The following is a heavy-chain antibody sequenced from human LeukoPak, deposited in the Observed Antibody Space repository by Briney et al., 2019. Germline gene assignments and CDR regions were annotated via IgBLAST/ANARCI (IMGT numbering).Heavy chain of an antibody. V-gene: IGHV3-33*06. CDR1: GFTFSSYG. J-gene: IGHJ3*02. Sequence: GGXLRLSCAASGFTFSSYGMHWVRQAPGKGLEWVAVIWYDGSNKYYADSVKGRFTISRDNSKNTLYLQMNSLRAEDTAVYYCAKSGYAAFDIWGQGTMVTVSS. CDR2: IWYDGSNK. D-gene: IGHD3-22*01. CDR3: AKSGYAAFDI.